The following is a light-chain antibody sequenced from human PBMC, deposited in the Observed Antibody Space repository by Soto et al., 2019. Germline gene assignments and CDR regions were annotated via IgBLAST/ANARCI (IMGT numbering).Light chain of an antibody. J-gene: IGLJ1*01. CDR3: SSYTSSSTLV. V-gene: IGLV2-14*01. Sequence: QSVLTQPASVSGSPGQSITISCTGTSSDVGGYNYVSWYQQHPGKAPKLMIYEVSNRPSGVSNRFSGSKSGNTASLTISVLKAEDEADYYCSSYTSSSTLVFGTGTKLTVL. CDR1: SSDVGGYNY. CDR2: EVS.